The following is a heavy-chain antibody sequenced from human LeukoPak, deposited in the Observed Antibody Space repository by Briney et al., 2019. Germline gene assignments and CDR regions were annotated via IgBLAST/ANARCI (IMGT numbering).Heavy chain of an antibody. V-gene: IGHV1-69*02. CDR3: ARIVYDCSSTSCPFDY. J-gene: IGHJ4*02. CDR2: IIPILGIA. CDR1: GGTFSSYT. D-gene: IGHD2-2*01. Sequence: ASVKVSCKASGGTFSSYTISWVRQAPGQGLEWMGRIIPILGIANYAQKFQGRVTITADKSTSTAYMELSSLRSEDTAVYYCARIVYDCSSTSCPFDYWGQGTLVTVSS.